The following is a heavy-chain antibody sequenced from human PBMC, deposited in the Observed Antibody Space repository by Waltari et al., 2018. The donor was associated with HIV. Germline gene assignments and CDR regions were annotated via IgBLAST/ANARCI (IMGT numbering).Heavy chain of an antibody. D-gene: IGHD3-9*01. Sequence: QVQLQESGPGLVKPSGTLSLPFAVSVCSISSSNWWLWVSQPPGKGLEWIGEIYHSGSTNYNPSLKSRVTISVDKSKNQFSLKLSSVTAADTAVYYCATKDHGHYDILTGYYGAWGQGTLVTVSS. CDR3: ATKDHGHYDILTGYYGA. J-gene: IGHJ5*02. CDR2: IYHSGST. CDR1: VCSISSSNW. V-gene: IGHV4-4*02.